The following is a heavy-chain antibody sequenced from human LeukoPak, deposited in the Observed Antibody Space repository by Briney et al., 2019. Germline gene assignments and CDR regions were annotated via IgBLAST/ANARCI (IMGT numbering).Heavy chain of an antibody. D-gene: IGHD3-10*01. CDR2: IYYTGNT. V-gene: IGHV4-59*08. J-gene: IGHJ4*02. Sequence: PSETLSLTCAVYGGSFSGYYWSWIRQPPGKGLEWIGCIYYTGNTNYNPSLQSRVTISIDTSKNQFSLKLTSVTAADTAVYYCARHQLRGFLDDYWGQGTLVTVSS. CDR1: GGSFSGYY. CDR3: ARHQLRGFLDDY.